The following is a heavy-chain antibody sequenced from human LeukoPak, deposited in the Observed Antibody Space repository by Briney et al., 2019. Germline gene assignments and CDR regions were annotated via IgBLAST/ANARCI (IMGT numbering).Heavy chain of an antibody. CDR1: GFSFSSYS. CDR2: ISSSSSYT. J-gene: IGHJ4*02. Sequence: PGGSLRLSCAASGFSFSSYSMNWVRQAPGKGLEWVSYISSSSSYTNYADSVKGRFTISRDNAKNSLYLQMNSLRAEDTAVYYCARSGAYDILTGYSLKLDYWGQGTLVTVSS. D-gene: IGHD3-9*01. CDR3: ARSGAYDILTGYSLKLDY. V-gene: IGHV3-21*05.